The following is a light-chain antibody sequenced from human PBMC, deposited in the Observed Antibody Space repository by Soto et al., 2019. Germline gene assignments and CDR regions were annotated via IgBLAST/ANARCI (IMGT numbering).Light chain of an antibody. CDR1: SVHSNYI. V-gene: IGLV4-60*02. Sequence: QSVLTQSSSASASLGSSVKLTCTLSSVHSNYIIAWHQQQPGKAPRYLMKLESSGSYNKGSGVPYRCSGSSSGADRYLSISNLIVEDEADYYCETWDITGVFGGGTKLTVL. CDR3: ETWDITGV. CDR2: LESSGSY. J-gene: IGLJ2*01.